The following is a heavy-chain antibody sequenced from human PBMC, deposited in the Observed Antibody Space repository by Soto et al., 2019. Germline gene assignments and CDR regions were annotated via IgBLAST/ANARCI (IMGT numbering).Heavy chain of an antibody. CDR3: ARRWGAAVDY. D-gene: IGHD1-26*01. J-gene: IGHJ4*02. Sequence: QVQLQESGPGLVKPSETLSLTCTVSGGSISSYYWSWIRQPPGKGLEWIGYIYYIGSTNYNPSLKSRVTISVDTSKNQFSLKLSSVPAADTAVYYCARRWGAAVDYWGQGTLVTVSS. CDR1: GGSISSYY. V-gene: IGHV4-59*08. CDR2: IYYIGST.